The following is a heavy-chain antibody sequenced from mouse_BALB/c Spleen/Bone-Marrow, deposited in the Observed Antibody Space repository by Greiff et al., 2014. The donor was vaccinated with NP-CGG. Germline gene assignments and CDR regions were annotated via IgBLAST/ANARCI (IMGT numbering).Heavy chain of an antibody. J-gene: IGHJ1*01. CDR1: GFTFSTYA. CDR2: INSGGTYI. CDR3: ARPRMITTSFDV. Sequence: VQLKESGGGLVKPGGSLKLSCAASGFTFSTYAMSWVRQTPEKRLEWVATINSGGTYIYYADSVKGRFTISRDNAQNTLYLQMSSLRSEDTAMFYCARPRMITTSFDVWGAGTTVTVSS. V-gene: IGHV5-9-3*01. D-gene: IGHD2-4*01.